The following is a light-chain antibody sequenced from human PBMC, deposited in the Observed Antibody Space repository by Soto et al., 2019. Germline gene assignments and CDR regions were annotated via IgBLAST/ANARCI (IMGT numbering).Light chain of an antibody. CDR1: QSVRNNY. CDR2: GAS. V-gene: IGKV3-20*01. J-gene: IGKJ2*01. CDR3: HQYGSSPYT. Sequence: EIVLTQSPGTLSLSPGEGATLSCRASQSVRNNYLAWYQQKPGQAPRLLIYGASSRATGIPDRFSGGGSGTDFTLSISRLEPEDFAVYYCHQYGSSPYTFGQGTKLEIK.